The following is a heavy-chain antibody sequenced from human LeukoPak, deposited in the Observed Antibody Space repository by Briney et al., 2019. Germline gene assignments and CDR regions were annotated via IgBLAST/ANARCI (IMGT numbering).Heavy chain of an antibody. CDR1: GFTFSSYA. D-gene: IGHD6-13*01. CDR2: VSGSDGST. V-gene: IGHV3-23*01. Sequence: GGSLRLSCAASGFTFSSYAMNWVRQAPGKGLEWVSGVSGSDGSTYYADSVKGRFTISRGNSENTLFLQMSSLRADDTAVYYCATIAAAAYGGAYYSDYWGQGTLVTVSS. CDR3: ATIAAAAYGGAYYSDY. J-gene: IGHJ4*02.